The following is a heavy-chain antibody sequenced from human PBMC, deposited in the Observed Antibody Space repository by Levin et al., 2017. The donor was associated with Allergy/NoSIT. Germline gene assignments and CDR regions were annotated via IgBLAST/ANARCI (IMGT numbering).Heavy chain of an antibody. V-gene: IGHV1-58*01. J-gene: IGHJ4*02. CDR2: IVVGSDNT. CDR1: GITFSASA. CDR3: AAMVQGGYFAY. D-gene: IGHD3-10*01. Sequence: SVKVSCKTSGITFSASAVQWVRQARGQRLEWIGWIVVGSDNTDYAQNFQDRVTITRDMSTSTAYMELRSLKSEATAVYFCAAMVQGGYFAYWGQGTLVTVSS.